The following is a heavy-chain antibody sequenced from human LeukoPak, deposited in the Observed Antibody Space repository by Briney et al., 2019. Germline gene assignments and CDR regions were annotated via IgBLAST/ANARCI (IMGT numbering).Heavy chain of an antibody. CDR3: ARGGGRRIVGVGYFDY. Sequence: PSETLSLTCTVSGSSISSSSYYWGWIRQPPGKGLEWIGSIYYSGSTYYNPSLKSRVTISVDTSKNQFSLKLSSVTAADTAVYYCARGGGRRIVGVGYFDYWGQGTLVTVSS. CDR1: GSSISSSSYY. D-gene: IGHD1-26*01. V-gene: IGHV4-39*01. CDR2: IYYSGST. J-gene: IGHJ4*02.